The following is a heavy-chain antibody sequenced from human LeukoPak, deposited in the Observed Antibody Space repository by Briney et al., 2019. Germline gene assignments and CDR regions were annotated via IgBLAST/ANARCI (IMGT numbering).Heavy chain of an antibody. CDR2: ISWNSGSI. D-gene: IGHD6-13*01. Sequence: SGRSLRLSCAASGFTFDDYAMHWVRQAPGKGLEWVSGISWNSGSIGYADSVKGRFTISRDNAKNSLYLQMNSLRAEDTALYYCAKDKKGIAAAGYFDYWGQGTLVTVSS. V-gene: IGHV3-9*01. CDR1: GFTFDDYA. CDR3: AKDKKGIAAAGYFDY. J-gene: IGHJ4*02.